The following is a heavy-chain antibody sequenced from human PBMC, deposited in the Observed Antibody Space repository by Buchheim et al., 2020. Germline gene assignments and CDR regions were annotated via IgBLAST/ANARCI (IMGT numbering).Heavy chain of an antibody. CDR3: ARDLNWGSGY. V-gene: IGHV3-23*01. J-gene: IGHJ4*02. D-gene: IGHD7-27*01. Sequence: EMQLLESGGGLAQPGGSLRLSCAASSFSFASLPMTWVRQAPGKGLEWVSTISAHGDRTYYAESVKGRFTISRDNFRGTLYLQMNSLRAEDTALYHCARDLNWGSGYWGQGTL. CDR2: ISAHGDRT. CDR1: SFSFASLP.